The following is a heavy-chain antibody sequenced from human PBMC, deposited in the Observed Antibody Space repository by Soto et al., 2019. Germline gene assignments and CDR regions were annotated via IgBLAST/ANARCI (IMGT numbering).Heavy chain of an antibody. CDR1: GFTFSDHY. V-gene: IGHV3-72*01. J-gene: IGHJ4*02. CDR3: AIVPGIAGLGY. Sequence: HPGGSLRLSCAASGFTFSDHYMDWVRQAPGKGLEWVGRTRNKANSYTTEYAASVKGRFTISRDDSKNSLYLQMNSLKTEDTAVYYCAIVPGIAGLGYWGQGTRVTVSS. D-gene: IGHD6-13*01. CDR2: TRNKANSYTT.